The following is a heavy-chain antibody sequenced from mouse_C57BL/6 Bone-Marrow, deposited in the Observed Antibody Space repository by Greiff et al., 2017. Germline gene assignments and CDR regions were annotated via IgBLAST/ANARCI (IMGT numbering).Heavy chain of an antibody. CDR2: ISYSGST. J-gene: IGHJ1*03. CDR1: GYSITSDY. CDR3: ARGWLRRDWDFDV. Sequence: EVQLQQSGPGLAKPSQPLSLTCSVTGYSITSDYWNWIRKFPGNKLEYMGYISYSGSTYYNPSLKSRISITRDTSKNQYYLQLNSGTTEDTATYYCARGWLRRDWDFDVWGTGTTVTVSS. D-gene: IGHD2-2*01. V-gene: IGHV3-8*01.